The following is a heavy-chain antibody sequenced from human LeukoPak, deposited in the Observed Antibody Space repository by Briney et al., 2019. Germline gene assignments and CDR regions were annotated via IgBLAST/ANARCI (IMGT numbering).Heavy chain of an antibody. CDR2: IWYGGSNK. J-gene: IGHJ4*02. D-gene: IGHD6-19*01. CDR1: GFTFSSYG. CDR3: AKERGAVAGAFDY. Sequence: GGSLRLSCAASGFTFSSYGMHWVRQAPGKGLEWVAVIWYGGSNKYYADSVKGRFTISRDNSKNTLYLQMNSLRAEDTAVYYCAKERGAVAGAFDYWGQGTLVTVSS. V-gene: IGHV3-30*02.